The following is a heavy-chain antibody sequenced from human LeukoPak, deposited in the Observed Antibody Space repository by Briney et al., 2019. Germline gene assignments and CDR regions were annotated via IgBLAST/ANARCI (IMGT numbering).Heavy chain of an antibody. V-gene: IGHV3-30*02. Sequence: AGGSLRLSCAASGFTFSSYGMHWVRQAPGKGLEWVAFIRYDGSNKYYADSVKGRFTISRDNSKNTLYLQMNSLRTEDTAVYYCAKTMSPYYYDXXGXWGXXXXVT. J-gene: IGHJ1*01. D-gene: IGHD3-22*01. CDR2: IRYDGSNK. CDR1: GFTFSSYG. CDR3: AKTMSPYYYDXXGX.